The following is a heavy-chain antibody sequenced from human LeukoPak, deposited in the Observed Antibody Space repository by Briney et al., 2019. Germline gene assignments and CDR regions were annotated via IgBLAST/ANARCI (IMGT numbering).Heavy chain of an antibody. CDR1: GFTFSSYS. V-gene: IGHV3-21*01. J-gene: IGHJ4*02. CDR2: ISSSSSYI. Sequence: GGSLRLSCAASGFTFSSYSMNWVRQAPGKGLEWVSSISSSSSYIYYADSVKGRFTISRDNAKNSLYLQMNSLRAEDTAVYYCARGAYYDFWSGYYNFDYWGQGTLVTVSS. D-gene: IGHD3-3*01. CDR3: ARGAYYDFWSGYYNFDY.